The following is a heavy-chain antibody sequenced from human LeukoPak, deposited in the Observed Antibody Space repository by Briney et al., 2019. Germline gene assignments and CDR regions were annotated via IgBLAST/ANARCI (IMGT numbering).Heavy chain of an antibody. Sequence: SETLSLTCTVSGGSISSSSYYWGWIRQPPGKGLEWIGSIYYSGSTYYNPSPKSRVTISVDTSKNQFSLKLSSVTAADTAVYYCASPMVRGVIQDYYYYMDVWGKGTTVTVSS. CDR1: GGSISSSSYY. CDR3: ASPMVRGVIQDYYYYMDV. D-gene: IGHD3-10*01. CDR2: IYYSGST. V-gene: IGHV4-39*07. J-gene: IGHJ6*03.